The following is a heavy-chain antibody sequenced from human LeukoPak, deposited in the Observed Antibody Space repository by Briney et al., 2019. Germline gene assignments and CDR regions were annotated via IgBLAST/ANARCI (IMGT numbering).Heavy chain of an antibody. Sequence: GRSLRLSCAASGFTFRRFGMHWVRQAPGKGLEWVAATSYGGQHKYYADSVRGRFTISRDNSNNTLYLQMNSLRAEDTAVYYCARDGVRGVNDAFDIWGQGTMVTVSS. D-gene: IGHD3-10*01. V-gene: IGHV3-30*06. CDR2: TSYGGQHK. J-gene: IGHJ3*02. CDR3: ARDGVRGVNDAFDI. CDR1: GFTFRRFG.